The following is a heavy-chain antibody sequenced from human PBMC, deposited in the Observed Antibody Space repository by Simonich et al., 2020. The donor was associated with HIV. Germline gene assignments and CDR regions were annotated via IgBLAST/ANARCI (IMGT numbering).Heavy chain of an antibody. CDR2: INGDGSST. CDR1: GFTFSSYW. V-gene: IGHV3-74*01. CDR3: ARAWGDAFDI. Sequence: EVQLVESGGGLVQPGGSLRLSCAASGFTFSSYWMHWVRQAPGKGLVWVSRINGDGSSTSYADSVKGRFTISRDNAKNTLYLQMNSRRAEDTAVYYCARAWGDAFDIWGQGTMVTVSS. D-gene: IGHD7-27*01. J-gene: IGHJ3*02.